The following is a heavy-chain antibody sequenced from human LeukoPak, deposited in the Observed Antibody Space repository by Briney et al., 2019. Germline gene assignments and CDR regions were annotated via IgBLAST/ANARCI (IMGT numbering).Heavy chain of an antibody. V-gene: IGHV1-69*13. Sequence: ASVKVSCKASGGTFSSYAISWVRQAPGQGLEWMGGIIPIFGTANYAQKFQGRVTITADESTSTAYMELSSLRSEDTAVYYCARDGSGHFDYDYYYMDVWGKGTTVTVSS. CDR1: GGTFSSYA. D-gene: IGHD3-22*01. CDR3: ARDGSGHFDYDYYYMDV. J-gene: IGHJ6*03. CDR2: IIPIFGTA.